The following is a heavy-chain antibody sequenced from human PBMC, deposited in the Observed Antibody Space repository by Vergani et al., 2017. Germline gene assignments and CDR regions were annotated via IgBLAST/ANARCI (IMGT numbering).Heavy chain of an antibody. D-gene: IGHD6-19*01. Sequence: QVQLVESGGGVVQPGGSLRLSCAASGFTFSSYGMHWVRQAPGKGLEWVAFIRYDGSNKYYADSVKGRFTISRDNSKNTLYLQMNSLRAEDTAVYYCAKIAVAGTRRGAFDIWGQGTMVTVSS. CDR1: GFTFSSYG. J-gene: IGHJ3*02. CDR2: IRYDGSNK. CDR3: AKIAVAGTRRGAFDI. V-gene: IGHV3-30*02.